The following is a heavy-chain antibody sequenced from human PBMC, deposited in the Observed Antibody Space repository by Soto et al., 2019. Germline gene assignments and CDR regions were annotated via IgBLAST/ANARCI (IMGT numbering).Heavy chain of an antibody. V-gene: IGHV4-4*02. CDR2: IYHSGST. CDR3: ARAAMGGSSWPFDY. J-gene: IGHJ4*02. CDR1: GGSISSSNW. D-gene: IGHD6-13*01. Sequence: SETLSLTCTVSGGSISSSNWWSWVRQPPGKGLEWIGEIYHSGSTNYNPSLKSRVTISVDKSKNQFSLKLSSVTAADTAVYYCARAAMGGSSWPFDYWGQGTLVTVS.